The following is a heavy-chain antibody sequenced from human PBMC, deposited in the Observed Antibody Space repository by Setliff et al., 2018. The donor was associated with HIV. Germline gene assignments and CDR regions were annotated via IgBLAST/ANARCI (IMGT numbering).Heavy chain of an antibody. CDR3: ARAQGIFGVVTVPDAFDI. V-gene: IGHV4-39*07. J-gene: IGHJ3*02. D-gene: IGHD3-3*01. CDR1: GGSVSSSDYY. Sequence: SETLSLTCTVSGGSVSSSDYYWGWIRQPPGKGLEWIGTSSHSGATFYNPSLRSRVTISLDTSKNQVSLSLGLVTAADTAVYYCARAQGIFGVVTVPDAFDIWGQGTMVTVSS. CDR2: SSHSGAT.